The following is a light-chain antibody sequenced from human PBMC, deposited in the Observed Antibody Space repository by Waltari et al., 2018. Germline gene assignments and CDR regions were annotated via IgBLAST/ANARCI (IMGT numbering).Light chain of an antibody. CDR3: LLHYGGIWV. J-gene: IGLJ3*02. Sequence: QTVVTQEHSLTVSPGGTITLTCASTTGVVTRRAYPYWFQQKPGQAPRTLIYDATNTHSWTPARFSGSLLGDKAALTLSAVQPEDEAEYYCLLHYGGIWVFGGGTKLTVL. CDR1: TGVVTRRAY. CDR2: DAT. V-gene: IGLV7-43*01.